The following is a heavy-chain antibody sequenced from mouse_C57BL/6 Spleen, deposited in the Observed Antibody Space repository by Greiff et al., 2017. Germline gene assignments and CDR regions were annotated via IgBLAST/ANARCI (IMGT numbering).Heavy chain of an antibody. CDR2: IWSGGST. J-gene: IGHJ4*01. CDR3: ANDHAHAMDD. V-gene: IGHV2-2*01. Sequence: QVQLQQSGPGLVQPSQSLSITCPVSGFSLTSYGVHWVRQSPGKGLEWLGVIWSGGSTDSNAAFISRLSISKDNTKSQVFFKMNRPQADDTAIYYCANDHAHAMDDWGQGTSVTVSS. CDR1: GFSLTSYG.